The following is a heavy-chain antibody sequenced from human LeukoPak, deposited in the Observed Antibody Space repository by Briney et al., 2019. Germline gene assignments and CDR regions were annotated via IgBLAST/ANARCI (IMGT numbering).Heavy chain of an antibody. CDR2: INHSGST. V-gene: IGHV4-34*01. J-gene: IGHJ6*03. CDR3: ARGARWLRDYYYMDV. D-gene: IGHD5-12*01. CDR1: GGSCSGYY. Sequence: SETLSRTCAVYGGSCSGYYWSWIRQPPGNGLKGMGEINHSGSTNYNPSLKSRVTISVDTSKNQFSLKLSSVPAADTAVYYCARGARWLRDYYYMDVWGKGTTVTVSS.